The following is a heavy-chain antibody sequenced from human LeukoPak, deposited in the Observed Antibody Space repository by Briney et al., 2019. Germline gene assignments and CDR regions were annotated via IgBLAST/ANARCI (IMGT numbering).Heavy chain of an antibody. J-gene: IGHJ4*02. CDR2: IYYSGST. V-gene: IGHV4-59*12. CDR1: GGSISSYY. Sequence: TSETLSLTRTVSGGSISSYYWSWIRQPPGKGLEWIGYIYYSGSTNYNPSLKSRVTISVDMSKNQFSLKLSSVTAADTAVYYCARGSLWFGEFTFDYWGQGTLVTVPS. CDR3: ARGSLWFGEFTFDY. D-gene: IGHD3-10*01.